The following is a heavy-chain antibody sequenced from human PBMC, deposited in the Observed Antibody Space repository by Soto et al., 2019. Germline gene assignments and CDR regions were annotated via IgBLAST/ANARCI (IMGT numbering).Heavy chain of an antibody. CDR2: IYYSGST. CDR3: ARGYGDYVGLFFDY. CDR1: GGSISSGGYY. J-gene: IGHJ4*02. D-gene: IGHD4-17*01. Sequence: QVQLQESGPGLVKPSQTLSLTCTVSGGSISSGGYYWSWIRQHPGQGLEWIGYIYYSGSTYYNPSLKSRVTISVDTSKNQCSLKLSAVTAADTAVYYCARGYGDYVGLFFDYWGQGTLVTVSS. V-gene: IGHV4-31*03.